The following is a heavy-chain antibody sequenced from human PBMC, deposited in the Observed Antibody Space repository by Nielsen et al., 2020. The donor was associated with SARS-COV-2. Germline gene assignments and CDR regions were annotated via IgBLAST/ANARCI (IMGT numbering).Heavy chain of an antibody. CDR1: GYSFTSYW. J-gene: IGHJ4*02. V-gene: IGHV5-51*01. Sequence: GESLKISCKGSGYSFTSYWIGWVRQMPGKGLEWMGIIYPGDSDTRYSPSFQGQVTISADKSISTAYLQWSSLKASDTAMYYCTRQSSSWYRPFDYWGQGTLVTVSS. D-gene: IGHD6-13*01. CDR2: IYPGDSDT. CDR3: TRQSSSWYRPFDY.